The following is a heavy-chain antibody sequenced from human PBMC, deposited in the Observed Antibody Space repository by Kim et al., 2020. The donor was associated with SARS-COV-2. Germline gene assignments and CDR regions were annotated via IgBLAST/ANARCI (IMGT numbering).Heavy chain of an antibody. Sequence: ASVKVSCKASGYTFTSYDINWVRQATGQGLEWMGWMIPNSGNTGYAQKFQGRVTMTRNTSISTAYMELSSLRSEDTAVYYCARGVKVPAAIWISYYYYYMDVWGKGTTVTVSS. J-gene: IGHJ6*03. CDR3: ARGVKVPAAIWISYYYYYMDV. CDR2: MIPNSGNT. V-gene: IGHV1-8*01. CDR1: GYTFTSYD. D-gene: IGHD2-2*01.